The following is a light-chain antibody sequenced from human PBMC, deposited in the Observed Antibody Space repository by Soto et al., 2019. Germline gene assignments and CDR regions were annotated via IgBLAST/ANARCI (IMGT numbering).Light chain of an antibody. CDR3: QQRYNWLT. CDR1: QSVTKY. Sequence: EIVLTQSPATLSLSPGERATLSCRASQSVTKYLAWYQQKPGQAPRLLIYDTSNRATGIPARFSGSGSGTAFTLPISSLESEDSGIYYCQQRYNWLTFGGGSEVEIK. J-gene: IGKJ4*01. CDR2: DTS. V-gene: IGKV3-11*01.